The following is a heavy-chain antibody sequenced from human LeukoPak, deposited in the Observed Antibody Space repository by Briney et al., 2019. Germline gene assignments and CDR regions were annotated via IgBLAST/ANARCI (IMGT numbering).Heavy chain of an antibody. Sequence: PGGSLRLSCAASGFTFSSYGMPWVRQAPGKGLEWVAVIWYDGSNKYYADSVKGRFTISRDNSKNTLYLQMNSLRAEDTAVYYCAKDWGSGWPGVWGQGTLVTVSS. CDR2: IWYDGSNK. CDR3: AKDWGSGWPGV. V-gene: IGHV3-30*02. D-gene: IGHD6-19*01. J-gene: IGHJ4*02. CDR1: GFTFSSYG.